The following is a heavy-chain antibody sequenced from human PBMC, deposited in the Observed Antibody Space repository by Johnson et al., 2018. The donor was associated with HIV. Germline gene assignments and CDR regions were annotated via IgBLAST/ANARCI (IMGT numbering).Heavy chain of an antibody. CDR2: ISWTSGSI. Sequence: VQLVESGGGLVQPGRSLRLSCAASGFTFGDYAMHWVRQAPGKGLEWVSGISWTSGSIGYVDSVNGRFTISRDNSNNTLYLQMNSLRTEDTAVYYCARDRLLWFRELWPHDALDIWGQGTMVTVSS. CDR1: GFTFGDYA. D-gene: IGHD3-10*01. J-gene: IGHJ3*02. CDR3: ARDRLLWFRELWPHDALDI. V-gene: IGHV3-9*01.